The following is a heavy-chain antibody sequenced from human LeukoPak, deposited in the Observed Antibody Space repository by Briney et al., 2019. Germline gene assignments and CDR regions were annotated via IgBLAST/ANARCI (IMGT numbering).Heavy chain of an antibody. D-gene: IGHD3-10*01. Sequence: PSETLSLTCTVSGGSISGYSWSWIRQPPGKGLEWIGYIYYSGTTNYNPSLKSRLTISVDTSKNQFSLKLSSVTAADTAVYYCARGYAPGSYNPNWFDPWGQGTLVTVSS. V-gene: IGHV4-59*08. CDR1: GGSISGYS. CDR3: ARGYAPGSYNPNWFDP. CDR2: IYYSGTT. J-gene: IGHJ5*02.